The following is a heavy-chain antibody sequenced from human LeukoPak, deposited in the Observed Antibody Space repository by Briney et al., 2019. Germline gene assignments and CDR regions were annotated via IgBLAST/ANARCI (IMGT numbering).Heavy chain of an antibody. CDR2: IYTSGST. D-gene: IGHD5-18*01. Sequence: SKTLSLTCTVSGCSIGSYYWRWIRQPAGKGLEWIGRIYTSGSTNYNASLKSRVSMSVVTSKNQFSLELSSVTAADTAVVYCAREKRERYREFDYWGQGTLVTVSS. CDR3: AREKRERYREFDY. CDR1: GCSIGSYY. J-gene: IGHJ4*02. V-gene: IGHV4-4*07.